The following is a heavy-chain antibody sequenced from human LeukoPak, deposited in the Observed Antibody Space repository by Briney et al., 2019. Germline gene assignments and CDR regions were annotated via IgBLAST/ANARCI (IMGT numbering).Heavy chain of an antibody. CDR2: IYYSGST. D-gene: IGHD3-3*01. J-gene: IGHJ3*02. V-gene: IGHV4-61*01. CDR3: ARARGATAYYDFWSGYSPGAFDI. CDR1: GGSVSSGSYY. Sequence: SETLSLTCTVSGGSVSSGSYYWSWIRQPPGKGLEWIGYIYYSGSTNYNPSLKSRVTISVDTSKSQFSLKLSSVTAADTAVYYCARARGATAYYDFWSGYSPGAFDIWGQGTMVTVSS.